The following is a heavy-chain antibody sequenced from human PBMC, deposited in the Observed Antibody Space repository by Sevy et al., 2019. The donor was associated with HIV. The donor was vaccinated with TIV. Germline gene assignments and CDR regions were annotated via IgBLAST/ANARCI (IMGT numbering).Heavy chain of an antibody. J-gene: IGHJ4*02. CDR2: ISWNSGII. Sequence: GGSLRLSCAASGFTFHDYAMHWARQAPGKGLEWVSVISWNSGIIDYADSVKGRFTISRDNAKNSLYLQMNSLRAEDTAFYYCAKDIQSGGELFAEPDYWGQGTLVTVSS. V-gene: IGHV3-9*01. CDR3: AKDIQSGGELFAEPDY. D-gene: IGHD3-10*01. CDR1: GFTFHDYA.